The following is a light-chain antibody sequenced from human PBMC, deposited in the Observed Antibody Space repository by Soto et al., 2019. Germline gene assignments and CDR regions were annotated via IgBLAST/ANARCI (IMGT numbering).Light chain of an antibody. CDR1: SSNIGTNT. Sequence: QSVLTQPPSASGTPWQRVTISCSGSSSNIGTNTVSWYQHLPGTAPTLLIYNNNQRPSGVPDRFSGSKSGTSASLAISGLQSEDEADYYCAAWDDSLSVVFGGGTKVTVL. CDR3: AAWDDSLSVV. J-gene: IGLJ2*01. CDR2: NNN. V-gene: IGLV1-44*01.